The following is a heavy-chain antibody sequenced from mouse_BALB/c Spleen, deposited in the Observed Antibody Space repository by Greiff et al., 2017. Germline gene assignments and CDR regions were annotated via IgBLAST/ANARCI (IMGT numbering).Heavy chain of an antibody. CDR1: GFTFSSFG. CDR3: AREGIYVGVDY. V-gene: IGHV5-17*02. D-gene: IGHD2-3*01. Sequence: EVKLMESGGGLVQPGGSRKLSCAASGFTFSSFGMHWVRQAPEKGLEWVAYISSGSSTIYYADTVKGRFTISRDNPKNTLFLQMTSLRSEDTAMYYCAREGIYVGVDYWGQGTTLTVSS. J-gene: IGHJ2*01. CDR2: ISSGSSTI.